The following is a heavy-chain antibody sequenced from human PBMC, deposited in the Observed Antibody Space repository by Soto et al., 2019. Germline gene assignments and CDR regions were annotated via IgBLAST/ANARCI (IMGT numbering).Heavy chain of an antibody. D-gene: IGHD3-22*01. CDR3: AKASVKHQHYYSRGMDA. Sequence: QVQLEESGGGVVQPGRSLRLSCAASGFTFSSYGMHWVRQAPGKGLEWVAVISHDGSYQYYADSVKGRFTISRDNPRNTLSLQMNSLRAEDTAVYYCAKASVKHQHYYSRGMDAWGQGTTVIVSS. CDR2: ISHDGSYQ. V-gene: IGHV3-30*18. CDR1: GFTFSSYG. J-gene: IGHJ6*02.